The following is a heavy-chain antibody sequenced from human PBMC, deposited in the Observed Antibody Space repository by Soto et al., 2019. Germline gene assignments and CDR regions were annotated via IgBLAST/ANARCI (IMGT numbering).Heavy chain of an antibody. V-gene: IGHV4-30-4*01. CDR1: GGSISSGYYY. CDR2: IYYSGST. D-gene: IGHD3-10*01. J-gene: IGHJ5*02. Sequence: SETLSLTCTVSGGSISSGYYYWSWIRQPPGKGLEWIGYIYYSGSTYYNPSLKSRVTISVDTSKNQFSLKLSSVTAADTAVYYCASALWFGESQAYWFDPWGQGTLVTVSS. CDR3: ASALWFGESQAYWFDP.